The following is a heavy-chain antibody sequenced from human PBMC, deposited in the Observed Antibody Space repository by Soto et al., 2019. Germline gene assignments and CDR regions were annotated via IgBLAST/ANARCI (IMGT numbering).Heavy chain of an antibody. CDR1: GFTFSTYS. V-gene: IGHV3-21*01. D-gene: IGHD3-10*01. Sequence: GGSLRLSCAASGFTFSTYSLTWVRQAPGRGLEWVSSISSRSDYLYYADSVEGRFTISRDNAKNSLYLLMNSLRAEDTAVYYYARNSAGNYGIEYWGQGTLVTVSS. J-gene: IGHJ4*02. CDR3: ARNSAGNYGIEY. CDR2: ISSRSDYL.